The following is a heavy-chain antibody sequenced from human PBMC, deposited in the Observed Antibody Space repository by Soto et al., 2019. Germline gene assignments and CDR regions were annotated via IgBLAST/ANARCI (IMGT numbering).Heavy chain of an antibody. CDR2: IYYSGST. D-gene: IGHD4-17*01. CDR3: ARYTDMTTFDY. J-gene: IGHJ4*02. V-gene: IGHV4-61*01. Sequence: SETLSLTCTVSGGSVSSGSYYWSWIRQPPGKGLEWIGYIYYSGSTNYNPSLKSRVTISVDTSKNQFSLKLSSVTAADTAVYYSARYTDMTTFDYWGQGTLVTVSS. CDR1: GGSVSSGSYY.